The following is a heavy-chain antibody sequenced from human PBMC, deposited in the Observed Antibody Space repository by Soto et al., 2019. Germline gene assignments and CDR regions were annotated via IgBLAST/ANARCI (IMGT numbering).Heavy chain of an antibody. CDR1: GYSFTSYW. CDR3: ARRPDSSSWFHDAFDI. V-gene: IGHV5-51*01. D-gene: IGHD6-13*01. CDR2: IYPGDSDT. J-gene: IGHJ3*02. Sequence: GESLKISCKGSGYSFTSYWIGWVRQMPGKGLEWMGIIYPGDSDTRYSPSFQGKVTISADKSISTAYLQWSSLKASDTVMFYCARRPDSSSWFHDAFDIWGQGTMVTVSS.